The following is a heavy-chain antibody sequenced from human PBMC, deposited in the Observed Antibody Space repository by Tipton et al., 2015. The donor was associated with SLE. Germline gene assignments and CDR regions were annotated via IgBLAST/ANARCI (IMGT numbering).Heavy chain of an antibody. CDR1: GFTFSSYG. J-gene: IGHJ4*02. V-gene: IGHV3-30*02. Sequence: GSLRLSCAASGFTFSSYGMHWVRQAPGKGLEWVAFIRYDGSNKYYADSVKGRFTISRDNSKNTLYLQMNSLRAEDTAVYYCANQPWYYDFWSGPLGYWGQGTLVTVSS. CDR2: IRYDGSNK. D-gene: IGHD3-3*01. CDR3: ANQPWYYDFWSGPLGY.